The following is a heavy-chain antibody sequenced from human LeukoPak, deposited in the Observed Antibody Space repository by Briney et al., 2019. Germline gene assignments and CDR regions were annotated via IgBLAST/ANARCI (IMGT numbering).Heavy chain of an antibody. Sequence: GGSLRLSCAASGFTFNTYTMNWVRQAPGKGLEWVSYISGSSGIIDYADSVKGRFTISRDNSKNTLYLQMNSLRAEDTAVYCCASMVFSLQGSLYCGGDCYYYGMDVWGQGTTVTVSS. CDR1: GFTFNTYT. J-gene: IGHJ6*02. D-gene: IGHD2-21*01. CDR3: ASMVFSLQGSLYCGGDCYYYGMDV. V-gene: IGHV3-48*01. CDR2: ISGSSGII.